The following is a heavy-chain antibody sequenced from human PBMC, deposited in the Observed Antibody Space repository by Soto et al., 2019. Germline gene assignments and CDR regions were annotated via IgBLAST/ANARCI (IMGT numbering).Heavy chain of an antibody. Sequence: SETLSLTCTVSGASMSAYYWSWIRQSPGKGLEWIGYISYSGSTNYNPSLKSRITISVDTSKKQFSLKLSSVTAADTAVYYCASTTSYYYDTSGYSKWFDPWGQGTLVTVSS. D-gene: IGHD3-22*01. CDR1: GASMSAYY. CDR2: ISYSGST. CDR3: ASTTSYYYDTSGYSKWFDP. J-gene: IGHJ5*02. V-gene: IGHV4-59*01.